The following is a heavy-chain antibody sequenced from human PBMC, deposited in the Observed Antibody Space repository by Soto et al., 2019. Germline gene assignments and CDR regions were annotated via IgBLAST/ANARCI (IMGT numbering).Heavy chain of an antibody. Sequence: QVQLVQSGAEVKKPGSSVKVSCKASGGTFSSYAISWVRQAPGQGLEWMGGIIPIFGTANYAQKFQGRVTITADESTSTAYMELSSLRSEDTAVYYCARVYRLHLSAAPNWFDPWGQGTLVTVSS. V-gene: IGHV1-69*01. CDR2: IIPIFGTA. CDR1: GGTFSSYA. D-gene: IGHD2-2*02. CDR3: ARVYRLHLSAAPNWFDP. J-gene: IGHJ5*02.